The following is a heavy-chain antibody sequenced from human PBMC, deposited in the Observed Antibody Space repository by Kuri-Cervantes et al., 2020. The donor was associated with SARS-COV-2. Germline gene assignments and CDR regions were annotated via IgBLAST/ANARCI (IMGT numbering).Heavy chain of an antibody. Sequence: GGSLRLSCTASGFTFSIYAMTWVRRSPGKGLEWVSAISGSGGSTYYADSVKGRFTISRDNSKNTLYLQMNSLRAEDTAVYYCAKMSLRFLEWLKLLNYFDYWGQGTLVTVSS. J-gene: IGHJ4*02. V-gene: IGHV3-23*01. CDR2: ISGSGGST. CDR1: GFTFSIYA. D-gene: IGHD3-3*01. CDR3: AKMSLRFLEWLKLLNYFDY.